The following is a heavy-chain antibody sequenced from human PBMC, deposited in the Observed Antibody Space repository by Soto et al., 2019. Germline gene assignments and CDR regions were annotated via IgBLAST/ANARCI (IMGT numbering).Heavy chain of an antibody. Sequence: ASVKVSFKASGYSFTDYHLHWVRQAPGQGLEWLGRINPKSGGTSTAQKFQGWVTMTTDTSISTASMELTRLTSDDTAIYYSARGDSTDCSNGVCSFFYDHGMDVWG. CDR1: GYSFTDYH. D-gene: IGHD2-8*01. CDR3: ARGDSTDCSNGVCSFFYDHGMDV. J-gene: IGHJ6*02. CDR2: INPKSGGT. V-gene: IGHV1-2*04.